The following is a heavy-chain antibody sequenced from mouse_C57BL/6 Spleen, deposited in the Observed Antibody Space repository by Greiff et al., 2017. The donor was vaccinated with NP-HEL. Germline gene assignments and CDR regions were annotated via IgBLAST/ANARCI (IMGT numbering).Heavy chain of an antibody. CDR3: ARGLTTVGEMDY. V-gene: IGHV1-69*01. J-gene: IGHJ4*01. CDR1: GYTFTSYW. Sequence: QVQLKQSGAELVMPGASVKLSCKASGYTFTSYWMHWVKQRPGQGLEWIGEIDPSDSYTNYNQKFKGKSTLTVDKSSSTAYMQLSSLTSEDSAVYYCARGLTTVGEMDYWGQGTSVTVSS. CDR2: IDPSDSYT. D-gene: IGHD1-1*01.